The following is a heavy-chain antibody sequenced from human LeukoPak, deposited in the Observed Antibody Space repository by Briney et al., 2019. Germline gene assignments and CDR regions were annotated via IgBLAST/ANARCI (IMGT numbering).Heavy chain of an antibody. D-gene: IGHD6-19*01. CDR2: ISSSGSTI. CDR1: GFTFSDYY. V-gene: IGHV3-11*01. Sequence: GGSLRLSCAASGFTFSDYYMSWIRQAPGKGLEWVSYISSSGSTIYYADSVKGRFTISRDNAKNSLYLQMNSLRAEDTAVYYCARVPYSSGWYYYYYYYMDVWDKGTTATVSS. J-gene: IGHJ6*03. CDR3: ARVPYSSGWYYYYYYYMDV.